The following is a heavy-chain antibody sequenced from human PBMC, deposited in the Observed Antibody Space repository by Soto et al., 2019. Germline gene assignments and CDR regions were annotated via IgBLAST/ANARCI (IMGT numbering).Heavy chain of an antibody. J-gene: IGHJ6*02. CDR1: GGTFSSYA. Sequence: QVQLVQSGAEVHKPGSSVKVSCKASGGTFSSYAISWVRQAPGQGLEWMGGLIPIFGTANYAQKFQGRDTVTADESTSTAYMELSSLRSEDTAVYYCAGEVYSNYAAYYGMDVWGQGTTVTVSS. D-gene: IGHD4-4*01. CDR3: AGEVYSNYAAYYGMDV. V-gene: IGHV1-69*01. CDR2: LIPIFGTA.